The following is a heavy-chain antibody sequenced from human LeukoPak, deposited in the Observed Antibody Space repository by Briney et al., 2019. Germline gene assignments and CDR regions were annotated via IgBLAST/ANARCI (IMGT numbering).Heavy chain of an antibody. Sequence: GGSLRLSCAVAGFTLTSNKIHCVRQAPGNGRVCVSLFDSDGSSTTYADSVRGRFTRSRDNAKNTLYLQMNSLRAEDTAVYYCARGSSNWNNAFDIWGQGTMVIVSS. V-gene: IGHV3-74*01. CDR1: GFTLTSNK. CDR3: ARGSSNWNNAFDI. D-gene: IGHD1-1*01. J-gene: IGHJ3*02. CDR2: FDSDGSST.